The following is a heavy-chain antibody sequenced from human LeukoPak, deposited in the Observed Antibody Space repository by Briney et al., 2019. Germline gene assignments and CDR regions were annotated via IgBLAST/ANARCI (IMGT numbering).Heavy chain of an antibody. V-gene: IGHV3-74*01. CDR2: INTDGSST. CDR3: ARDPLNSSGWYEEFDY. CDR1: GFTFSSYW. J-gene: IGHJ4*02. D-gene: IGHD6-19*01. Sequence: GGSLRLSCAASGFTFSSYWMHWVRQAPGKGLVWVSRINTDGSSTNYADSVKGRFTISRDNAKNTLYLQMNSLTAEDTAVYYCARDPLNSSGWYEEFDYWGQGTLVTVSS.